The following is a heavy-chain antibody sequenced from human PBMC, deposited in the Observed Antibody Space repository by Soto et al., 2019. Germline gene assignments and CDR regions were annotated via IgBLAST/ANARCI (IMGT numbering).Heavy chain of an antibody. V-gene: IGHV1-18*01. Sequence: SVKVSCKTSGYTFSTYGTTWVRQAPGQGLEWVGWINTSNGHTNYAPRFQGRVTMTTDTSTSTAYMELRSLRSDDTAVYYCARSLFYFDYWGRGTLVTVSS. J-gene: IGHJ4*02. CDR2: INTSNGHT. CDR1: GYTFSTYG. CDR3: ARSLFYFDY. D-gene: IGHD2-15*01.